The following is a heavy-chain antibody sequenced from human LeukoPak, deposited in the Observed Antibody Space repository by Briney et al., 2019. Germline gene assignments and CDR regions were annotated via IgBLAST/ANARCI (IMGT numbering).Heavy chain of an antibody. Sequence: GGSLRLSCAASGFTFSSYAMHWVRQAPGKGLEWVAVISYDGSNKYYADSVKGRFTISRDNSKNTLYLQMNSLRAEDTALYYCAKDIVATILSDGIDYWGQGTLVTVSS. J-gene: IGHJ4*02. V-gene: IGHV3-30-3*01. CDR3: AKDIVATILSDGIDY. D-gene: IGHD5-12*01. CDR2: ISYDGSNK. CDR1: GFTFSSYA.